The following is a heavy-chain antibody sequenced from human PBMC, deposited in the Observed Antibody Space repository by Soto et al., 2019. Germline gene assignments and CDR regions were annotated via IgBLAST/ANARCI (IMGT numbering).Heavy chain of an antibody. CDR2: ISSSGSTI. CDR3: ARVGSDASYYYYGMDV. V-gene: IGHV3-11*01. J-gene: IGHJ6*02. D-gene: IGHD1-26*01. CDR1: GFTFSDYY. Sequence: QVQLVESGGGLVKPGGSLRLSCAASGFTFSDYYMSWIRQAPGKGLEWVSYISSSGSTIYYADSVKGRCTISRDNAKNSMYLQMNSLRAEDTAVYYCARVGSDASYYYYGMDVWGQGTTVTVSS.